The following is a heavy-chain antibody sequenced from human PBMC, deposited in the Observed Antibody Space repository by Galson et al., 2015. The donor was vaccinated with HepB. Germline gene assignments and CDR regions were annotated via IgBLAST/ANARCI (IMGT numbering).Heavy chain of an antibody. CDR1: GFTFSRYG. CDR2: ISYDGSNK. D-gene: IGHD3-10*01. CDR3: AKASRITMVRGVTPCDY. V-gene: IGHV3-30*18. Sequence: SLRLSCAASGFTFSRYGMHWVRQAPGKGLEWVAVISYDGSNKYYADSVKGRFTISRDNSKNTLYLQMNSLRAEDTAVYYCAKASRITMVRGVTPCDYWGQGTLVTVSS. J-gene: IGHJ4*02.